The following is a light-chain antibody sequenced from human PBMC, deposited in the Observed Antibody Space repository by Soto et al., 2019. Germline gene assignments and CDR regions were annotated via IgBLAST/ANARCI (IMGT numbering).Light chain of an antibody. J-gene: IGKJ2*01. CDR1: QSVSFS. CDR3: QQRSNWPPMYT. CDR2: AAS. V-gene: IGKV3-11*01. Sequence: EIVLTQSPATLSLSPGERATLSCRASQSVSFSLAWYQQRPGQAPRLLIYAASNRATGIPDRFSGSGSGTDFTLTISSLEPEDFAVYYCQQRSNWPPMYTFGQGTKLEIK.